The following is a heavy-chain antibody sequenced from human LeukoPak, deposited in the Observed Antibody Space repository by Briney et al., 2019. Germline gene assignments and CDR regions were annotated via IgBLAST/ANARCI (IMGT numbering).Heavy chain of an antibody. CDR3: ARDPTSGSYNWFDP. D-gene: IGHD1-26*01. V-gene: IGHV1-2*02. Sequence: ASVKVSCKASGYTFTSYAMNWVRQAPGQGLEWMGWINPNSGGTNYAQKFQGRVTMTRDTSISTAYMELSRLRSEDTAVYYCARDPTSGSYNWFDPWGQGTLVTVSS. CDR1: GYTFTSYA. CDR2: INPNSGGT. J-gene: IGHJ5*02.